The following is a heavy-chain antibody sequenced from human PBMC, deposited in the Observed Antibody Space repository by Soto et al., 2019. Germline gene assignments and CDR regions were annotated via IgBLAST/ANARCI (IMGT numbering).Heavy chain of an antibody. CDR2: ISSDGTNK. J-gene: IGHJ3*01. V-gene: IGHV3-30*04. CDR1: GFIFSDYV. Sequence: VQLVQSGGGVVQPGTSLRLSCAASGFIFSDYVMYWFRQTPGKGLEWMAVISSDGTNKHYANSVKGRFFISRDNSNNTLYLQMSSLRPEDSAIYYCARDNTGIYQGACDVWGRGTLVAVSS. CDR3: ARDNTGIYQGACDV. D-gene: IGHD2-21*01.